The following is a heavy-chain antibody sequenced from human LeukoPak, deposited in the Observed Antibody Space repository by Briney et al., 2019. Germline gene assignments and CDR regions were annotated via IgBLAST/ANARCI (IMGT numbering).Heavy chain of an antibody. J-gene: IGHJ4*02. D-gene: IGHD3-22*01. CDR3: ARDDSSGYLRFDY. CDR2: IIPIFGTA. V-gene: IGHV1-69*06. CDR1: GGTFSSYA. Sequence: SAKVSCKASGGTFSSYAISWVRQAPGQGLEWMGGIIPIFGTANYAQKFQGRVTITADKSTSTAYMELSSLRSEDTAVYYCARDDSSGYLRFDYWGQGTLVTVSS.